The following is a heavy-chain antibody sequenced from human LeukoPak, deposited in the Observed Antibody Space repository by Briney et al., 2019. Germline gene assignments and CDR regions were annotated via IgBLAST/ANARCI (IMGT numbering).Heavy chain of an antibody. CDR3: AKDPSIVGATPQLGDY. J-gene: IGHJ4*02. CDR1: GYSISSGYY. Sequence: RPSETLSLTCTVSGYSISSGYYWGWIRQPPGKGLEWIGSIYHSGSTYYNPSLKSRVTISVDTSKNQFSLKLSSVTAADTAVYYCAKDPSIVGATPQLGDYWGQGTLVTVSS. CDR2: IYHSGST. V-gene: IGHV4-38-2*02. D-gene: IGHD1-26*01.